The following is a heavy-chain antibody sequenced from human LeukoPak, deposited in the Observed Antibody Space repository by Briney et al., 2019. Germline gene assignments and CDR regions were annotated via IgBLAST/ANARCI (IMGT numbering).Heavy chain of an antibody. V-gene: IGHV3-48*03. D-gene: IGHD6-13*01. J-gene: IGHJ4*02. Sequence: PGGSLRLSCADSGFTFSSYEMNWVRQAPGKGLEWVSYISSSGSTIYYADSVKGRFTISRDNAKNSLYLQMNSLRAEDTAVYYCARLPGIATIDYWGQGTLVTVSS. CDR3: ARLPGIATIDY. CDR2: ISSSGSTI. CDR1: GFTFSSYE.